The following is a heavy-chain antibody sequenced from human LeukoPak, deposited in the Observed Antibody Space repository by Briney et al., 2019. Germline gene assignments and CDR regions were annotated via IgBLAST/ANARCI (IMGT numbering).Heavy chain of an antibody. Sequence: SGTLSLTCAVSGGSISSSNWWSWVRQPPGKGLEWIGEIYHSGSPNYNPSLKSRVTISVDKSRNHFSLNLSSATAADTAVYYCARVNINNWHSCDYWGQGTLVTVSS. J-gene: IGHJ4*02. CDR1: GGSISSSNW. CDR3: ARVNINNWHSCDY. V-gene: IGHV4-4*02. CDR2: IYHSGSP. D-gene: IGHD1-1*01.